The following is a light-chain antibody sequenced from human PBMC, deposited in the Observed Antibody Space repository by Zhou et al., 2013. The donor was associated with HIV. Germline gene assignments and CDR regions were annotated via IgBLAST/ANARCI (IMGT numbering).Light chain of an antibody. CDR3: TAWDDSLNGQV. CDR1: SSNIGSKP. J-gene: IGLJ3*02. V-gene: IGLV1-44*01. CDR2: SDS. Sequence: QSVLTQPPSASGTPGQRVTISCSGSSSNIGSKPVNWYQQLPGTAPKLLMYSDSHRPSGVPGRFSASKSGTSASLAITGLQSEDEADYYCTAWDDSLNGQVFGGGTRLTVL.